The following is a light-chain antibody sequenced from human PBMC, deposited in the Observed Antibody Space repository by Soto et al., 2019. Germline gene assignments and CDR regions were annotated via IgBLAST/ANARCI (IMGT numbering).Light chain of an antibody. Sequence: DIQMTKSPSTLSASVGERVTITCRASQSISSWLAWYQQKPGKAPKLLIYKASSLESGVPSRFSGSGSGTEFTLTISSLQPDDFATYYCQQYNSYSCTFGQGTKVYIK. J-gene: IGKJ1*01. CDR1: QSISSW. V-gene: IGKV1-5*03. CDR3: QQYNSYSCT. CDR2: KAS.